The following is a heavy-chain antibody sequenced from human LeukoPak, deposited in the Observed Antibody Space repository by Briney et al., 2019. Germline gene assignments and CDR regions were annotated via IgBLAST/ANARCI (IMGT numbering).Heavy chain of an antibody. Sequence: PSETLSLTCAVSGGSISSSNWWSWVRQPPGKGLEWIGEIYHSGSTNYNPSLKSRVTISVDTSKNQFSLKLSSVTAADTAVYYCARADCSGGSCHKDYWGQGTLVTVSS. V-gene: IGHV4-4*02. CDR2: IYHSGST. CDR1: GGSISSSNW. J-gene: IGHJ4*02. D-gene: IGHD2-15*01. CDR3: ARADCSGGSCHKDY.